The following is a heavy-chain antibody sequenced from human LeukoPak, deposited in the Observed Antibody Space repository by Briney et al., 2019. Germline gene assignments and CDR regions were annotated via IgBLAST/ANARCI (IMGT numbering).Heavy chain of an antibody. Sequence: GASVKVSCKASRYTFTGYYMHWVRQAPGQGLEWMGWINPHSGDTNYAQKFQGRVTITADESTSTAYMELSSLRSEDTAVYYCARVGDYDFYRFDYWGQGTLVTVSS. J-gene: IGHJ4*02. V-gene: IGHV1-2*02. CDR2: INPHSGDT. CDR1: RYTFTGYY. CDR3: ARVGDYDFYRFDY. D-gene: IGHD2-21*02.